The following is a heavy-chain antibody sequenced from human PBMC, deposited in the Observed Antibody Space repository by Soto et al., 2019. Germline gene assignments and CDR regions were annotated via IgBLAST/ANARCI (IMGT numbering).Heavy chain of an antibody. J-gene: IGHJ5*02. D-gene: IGHD5-12*01. CDR3: ARVVSSSGYSGYDFVALKKNWFDP. CDR2: INPSGGST. V-gene: IGHV1-46*03. CDR1: GYTFTSYY. Sequence: QVQLVQSGAEVKKPGASVKVSCKASGYTFTSYYMHWVRQAPGQGLEWMGIINPSGGSTSYAQKFQGRVTMTRDTSTSTVYMELSSLRSEDTAVYYCARVVSSSGYSGYDFVALKKNWFDPWGQGTLVTVSS.